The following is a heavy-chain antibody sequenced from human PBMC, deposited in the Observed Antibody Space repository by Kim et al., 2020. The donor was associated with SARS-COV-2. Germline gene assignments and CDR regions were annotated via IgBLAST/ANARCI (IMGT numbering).Heavy chain of an antibody. Sequence: SETLSLTCTVSGYSISSGYYWGWIRQPPGKGLEWIGSIYHSGSTYYNPSLKSRVTISVDTSKNQFSLKLSSVTAADTAVYYCARAGVGAPYWGQGTLVTV. D-gene: IGHD1-26*01. CDR1: GYSISSGYY. CDR2: IYHSGST. V-gene: IGHV4-38-2*02. CDR3: ARAGVGAPY. J-gene: IGHJ4*02.